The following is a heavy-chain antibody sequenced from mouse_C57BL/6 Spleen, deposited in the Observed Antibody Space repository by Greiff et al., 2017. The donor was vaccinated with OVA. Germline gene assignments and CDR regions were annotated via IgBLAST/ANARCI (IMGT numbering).Heavy chain of an antibody. D-gene: IGHD1-1*01. CDR1: GYTFTDYY. J-gene: IGHJ1*03. CDR2: INPYNGGT. V-gene: IGHV1-19*01. CDR3: ARDPITTVVARYFDV. Sequence: EVQLQQSGPVLVKPGASVKMSCKASGYTFTDYYMNWVKQSHGKSLEWIGVINPYNGGTSYNQKFKGKATLTVDKSSSTAYMELNSLTSEDSAVYYCARDPITTVVARYFDVWGTGTTVTVSS.